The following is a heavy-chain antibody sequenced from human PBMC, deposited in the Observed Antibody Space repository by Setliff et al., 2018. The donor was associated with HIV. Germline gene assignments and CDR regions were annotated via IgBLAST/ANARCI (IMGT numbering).Heavy chain of an antibody. J-gene: IGHJ1*01. CDR3: ARASSQWLAHPGSLQL. CDR1: GGSFSAYY. D-gene: IGHD6-19*01. CDR2: INHNGVT. V-gene: IGHV4-34*01. Sequence: SETLSLTCAVYGGSFSAYYWSWIRQPPGKGLEWIGEINHNGVTKYNPSLNSRVTISLDTSKNRFSLKVDSVTAADTAVYYCARASSQWLAHPGSLQLWGQGTLVTVSS.